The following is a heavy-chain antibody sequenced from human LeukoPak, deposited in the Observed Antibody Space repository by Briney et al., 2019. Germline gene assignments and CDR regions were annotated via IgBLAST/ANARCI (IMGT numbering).Heavy chain of an antibody. CDR3: ARQNLNWNQPNDY. CDR1: GFTFSDYY. Sequence: GGSLRLSCAASGFTFSDYYMSWIRQAPGKGLEWVSYISSSGSTIYYADSVKGRFTISRDNAKNSLYLQMNSLRAEDTAVYYCARQNLNWNQPNDYWGQGTLATVSS. CDR2: ISSSGSTI. J-gene: IGHJ4*02. D-gene: IGHD1-1*01. V-gene: IGHV3-11*01.